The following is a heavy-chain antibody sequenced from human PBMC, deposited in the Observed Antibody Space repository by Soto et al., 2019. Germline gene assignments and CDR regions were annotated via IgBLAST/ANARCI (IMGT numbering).Heavy chain of an antibody. CDR1: GFTFNNFA. CDR3: ARVLSGNNFCGFDY. CDR2: IRTSGDNT. J-gene: IGHJ4*02. D-gene: IGHD1-1*01. V-gene: IGHV3-23*01. Sequence: EVQLLESGGALAQPGGSLTVSCAASGFTFNNFAMSWVRQAAGRGREWVSSIRTSGDNTHYAGSVRGRFTISRDNFNITLYLQMDSLRADDTAVYYCARVLSGNNFCGFDYWGQGIRVTVSS.